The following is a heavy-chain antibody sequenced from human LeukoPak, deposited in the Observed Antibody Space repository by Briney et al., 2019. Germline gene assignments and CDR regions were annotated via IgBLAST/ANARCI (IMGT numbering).Heavy chain of an antibody. CDR3: ARHDYHSNSDAFDV. D-gene: IGHD4-23*01. CDR2: ISYDGINK. V-gene: IGHV3-30-3*01. J-gene: IGHJ3*01. Sequence: GRSLRLSCAASGFTFSSYAMHWVRQAPAKGLERVAVISYDGINKYCVDSVKGRFTISRDSAKNSLYLQMNSLRAEDTAVYYCARHDYHSNSDAFDVWGQGTMVTVSS. CDR1: GFTFSSYA.